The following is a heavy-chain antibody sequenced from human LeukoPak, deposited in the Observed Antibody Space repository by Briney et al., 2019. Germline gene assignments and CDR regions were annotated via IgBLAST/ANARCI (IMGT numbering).Heavy chain of an antibody. V-gene: IGHV1-3*01. D-gene: IGHD3-22*01. J-gene: IGHJ3*02. CDR1: GYTFTSYA. CDR2: INAGNGNT. Sequence: ASVKVSCKASGYTFTSYAMHWVRQAPGQRLEWMGWINAGNGNTKYSQKFQGRVTITRDTSASTAYMELSSLRSEDTAVYYCARELSYYDSCGYFIRSRAFDIWGQGTMVTVSS. CDR3: ARELSYYDSCGYFIRSRAFDI.